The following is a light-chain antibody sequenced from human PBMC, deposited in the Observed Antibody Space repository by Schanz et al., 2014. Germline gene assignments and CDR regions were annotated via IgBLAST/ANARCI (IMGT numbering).Light chain of an antibody. V-gene: IGKV3-20*01. CDR3: QQYGGLPIT. CDR1: QSVSSSY. CDR2: GAS. Sequence: ETVLTQSPGTLSLSPGERATLSCRASQSVSSSYLAWYQQKPGQAPRLLIYGASSRATGIPDRFSGSGSGTEFTLTISRLEPEDFAVYYCQQYGGLPITFGQGTRLEIK. J-gene: IGKJ5*01.